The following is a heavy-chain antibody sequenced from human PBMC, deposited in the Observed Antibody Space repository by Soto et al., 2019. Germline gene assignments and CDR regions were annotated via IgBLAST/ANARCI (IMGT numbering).Heavy chain of an antibody. Sequence: QVQLQESGPGLVKPSETLSLTCTVSGGSISSYYWSWIRQPPGKGLEWIGYIYYSGSTIYNPSLKSRVTISVDTSKNQFSLKLSSVTAADTAVYYCARDRGYDSSGYYYYYYGMDVWGQGTTVTVSS. D-gene: IGHD3-22*01. CDR3: ARDRGYDSSGYYYYYYGMDV. V-gene: IGHV4-59*01. J-gene: IGHJ6*02. CDR2: IYYSGST. CDR1: GGSISSYY.